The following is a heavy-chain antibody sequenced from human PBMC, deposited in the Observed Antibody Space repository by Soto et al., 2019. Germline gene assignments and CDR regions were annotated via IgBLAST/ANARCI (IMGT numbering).Heavy chain of an antibody. CDR1: GFTFSTFW. J-gene: IGHJ4*02. V-gene: IGHV3-74*01. Sequence: EVQLVESGGGLVQPGGSLRLSCEASGFTFSTFWMHWVRQAPGKGLVWVSRINSDGSSTNYADSVKGRVTISRDNAKNSLYLQLNTLRPEDTAVYYSAIDLEYWGQGTLVTVSS. CDR3: AIDLEY. CDR2: INSDGSST.